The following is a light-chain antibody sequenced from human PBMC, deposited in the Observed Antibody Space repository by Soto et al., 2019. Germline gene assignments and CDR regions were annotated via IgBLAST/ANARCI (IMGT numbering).Light chain of an antibody. CDR1: SSDVGGYNY. CDR3: SSYTTSNTRQIV. CDR2: DVS. Sequence: QSVLTQPASVSGSPGQSITISCTGTSSDVGGYNYVSWYQHHPGKATKLIIYDVSNRPSGVSIRFSGSKSDNTASLTISGLQPVDEADYHCSSYTTSNTRQIVFGTGTKVTVL. V-gene: IGLV2-14*03. J-gene: IGLJ1*01.